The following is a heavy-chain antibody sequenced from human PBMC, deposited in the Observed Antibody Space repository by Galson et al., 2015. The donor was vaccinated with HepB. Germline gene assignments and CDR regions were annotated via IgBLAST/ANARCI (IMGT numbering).Heavy chain of an antibody. CDR1: GFTFSSYA. V-gene: IGHV3-30*04. CDR3: ARDRSRYCSGGSRYLGSD. Sequence: SLRLSCAASGFTFSSYAMHWVRQAPGKGLEWVAVISYDGSNKYYADSVKGRFTISRDNSKNTLYLQMNSLRAEDTAVYYCARDRSRYCSGGSRYLGSDWGQGTLVTVSS. D-gene: IGHD2-15*01. CDR2: ISYDGSNK. J-gene: IGHJ4*02.